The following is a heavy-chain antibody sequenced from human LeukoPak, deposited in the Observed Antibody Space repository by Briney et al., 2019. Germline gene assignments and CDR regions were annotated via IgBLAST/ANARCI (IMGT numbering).Heavy chain of an antibody. J-gene: IGHJ4*02. Sequence: PSETLSLTCTVSGGSISSYYWSWIRQPPGKGLEWIGYIYYSGSTNYNPSLKSRVTISADTSKSQFALELASVTAADTAIYYCARVPLYWQDPFDFWGQGTLVTVSS. CDR2: IYYSGST. CDR1: GGSISSYY. D-gene: IGHD2-8*02. V-gene: IGHV4-59*12. CDR3: ARVPLYWQDPFDF.